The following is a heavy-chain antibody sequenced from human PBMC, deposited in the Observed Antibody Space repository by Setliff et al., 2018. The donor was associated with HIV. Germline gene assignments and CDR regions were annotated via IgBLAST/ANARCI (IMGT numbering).Heavy chain of an antibody. CDR3: ARDLVVSYGEYYGMGV. D-gene: IGHD4-17*01. J-gene: IGHJ6*02. V-gene: IGHV4-38-2*02. CDR1: GYSITSGYY. CDR2: IHHSGST. Sequence: SETLSLTCTVSGYSITSGYYWGWIRQPPGKGLEWIGSIHHSGSTYYNPDPSLTGRVTISVDTSKNQFSLKLSSVTAADTAVYYCARDLVVSYGEYYGMGVWGQGTTVTVSS.